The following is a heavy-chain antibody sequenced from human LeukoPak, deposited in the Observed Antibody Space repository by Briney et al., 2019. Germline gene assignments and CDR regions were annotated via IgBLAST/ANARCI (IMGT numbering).Heavy chain of an antibody. CDR1: GYTFTSYG. CDR2: ISAYNGDT. J-gene: IGHJ5*02. V-gene: IGHV1-18*01. D-gene: IGHD3-22*01. Sequence: RASVKVSCKASGYTFTSYGISWVRQAPGQGLQWMGWISAYNGDTDYVQRLQGRVTVTTDTSTNTAYMELRSLRSDDTAVYYCARDTKFYYDTSRWRPPVDLWSQGTLVTVSS. CDR3: ARDTKFYYDTSRWRPPVDL.